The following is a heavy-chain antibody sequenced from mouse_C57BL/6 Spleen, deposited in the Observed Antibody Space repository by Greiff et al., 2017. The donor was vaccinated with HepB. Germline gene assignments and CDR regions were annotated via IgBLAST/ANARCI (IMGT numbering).Heavy chain of an antibody. CDR2: ISSGSSTT. J-gene: IGHJ4*01. D-gene: IGHD4-1*01. CDR3: ARDSWDRYAMDD. V-gene: IGHV5-17*01. Sequence: EVQLQQSGGGLVKPGGSLKLSCAASGFTFSDYGMHWVRQAPEKGLEWVAYISSGSSTTYYADTVKGQFTISRDNAKNTLFLQMTSLKSEDTAMYYCARDSWDRYAMDDWGQGTSVTVSS. CDR1: GFTFSDYG.